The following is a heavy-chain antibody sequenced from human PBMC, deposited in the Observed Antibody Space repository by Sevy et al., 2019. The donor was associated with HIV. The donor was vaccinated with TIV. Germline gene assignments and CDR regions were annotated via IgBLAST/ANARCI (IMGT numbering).Heavy chain of an antibody. Sequence: GGSLRLSCAASGFTFSNYNMNWVRQAPGKGLEWASYISSSSNTIYYADSVKGRFTISRDNDKDTVYLQMNSLRLEDTAIYYCANSRGRYEGSSWLYYYYLMDVWGQGTTVTVSS. V-gene: IGHV3-48*01. CDR1: GFTFSNYN. D-gene: IGHD6-13*01. CDR3: ANSRGRYEGSSWLYYYYLMDV. J-gene: IGHJ6*02. CDR2: ISSSSNTI.